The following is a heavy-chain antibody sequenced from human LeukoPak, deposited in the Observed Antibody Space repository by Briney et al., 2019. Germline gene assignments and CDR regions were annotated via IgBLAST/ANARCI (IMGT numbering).Heavy chain of an antibody. V-gene: IGHV3-23*01. CDR3: ARDLFVEIVVVNPDS. D-gene: IGHD2-15*01. J-gene: IGHJ4*02. Sequence: SGGSLRLSCAGSGFTFSNYAKSGVRPAPGKGLEGGSTISGSAGSTYYADSVKGRFTISRDNSKNTLYLQMNSLRAEDTAVYYCARDLFVEIVVVNPDSWGQGALVTVSS. CDR2: ISGSAGST. CDR1: GFTFSNYA.